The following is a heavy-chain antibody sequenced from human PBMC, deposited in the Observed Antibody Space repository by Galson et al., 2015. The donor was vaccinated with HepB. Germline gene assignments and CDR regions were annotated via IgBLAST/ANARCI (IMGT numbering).Heavy chain of an antibody. CDR1: GFTFSDYR. V-gene: IGHV3-48*02. D-gene: IGHD2-21*01. CDR2: ISRSSKVI. Sequence: SLRLSCAASGFTFSDYRMNRVRQAPGKGLEWISYISRSSKVIHYADSVKGRFTISRDNAKNSLYLQMDSLRDGDTAVYYCVRDGGESYNWFDLWGQGTLVTVSS. J-gene: IGHJ5*02. CDR3: VRDGGESYNWFDL.